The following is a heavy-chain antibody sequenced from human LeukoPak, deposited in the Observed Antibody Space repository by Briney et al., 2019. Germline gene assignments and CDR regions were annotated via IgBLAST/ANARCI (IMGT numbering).Heavy chain of an antibody. CDR1: GYTFTGYY. V-gene: IGHV1-2*02. D-gene: IGHD6-13*01. CDR3: ARDSSSWYFHYYGMGV. CDR2: INPNSGGT. Sequence: VASVKVSCKASGYTFTGYYMHWVRQAPGQGLEWMGWINPNSGGTNYAQKFQGRVTMTRDTSISTAYMELSRLRSDDTAVYYCARDSSSWYFHYYGMGVWGQGTTVTVSS. J-gene: IGHJ6*02.